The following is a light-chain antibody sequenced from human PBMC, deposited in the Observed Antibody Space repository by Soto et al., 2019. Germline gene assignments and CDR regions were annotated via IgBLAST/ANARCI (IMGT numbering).Light chain of an antibody. CDR3: SSYTTTSIRV. Sequence: SALTQPASVSGSPGQSITISCTGTSSDVGGYNYVYWYHQHPGKGPKLMIYEVSNRPSGVSNRFYGSKSGHTATLTISGLQAEDEAHYYCSSYTTTSIRVFGTGITV. CDR2: EVS. V-gene: IGLV2-14*03. J-gene: IGLJ1*01. CDR1: SSDVGGYNY.